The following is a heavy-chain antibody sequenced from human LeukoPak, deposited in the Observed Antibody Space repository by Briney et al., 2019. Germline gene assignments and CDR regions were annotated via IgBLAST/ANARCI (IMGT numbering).Heavy chain of an antibody. CDR1: GFTFSSYE. CDR2: ISSSGSTI. D-gene: IGHD6-19*01. V-gene: IGHV3-48*03. J-gene: IGHJ4*02. Sequence: GGSLRLSCAASGFTFSSYEMNWVRQAPGKGLEWVSYISSSGSTIYYADSVKGRFTISRDNAKNSLYLQMNSLRAEDTAVYYCARDPERLVPGGVDCWGQGTLVTVSS. CDR3: ARDPERLVPGGVDC.